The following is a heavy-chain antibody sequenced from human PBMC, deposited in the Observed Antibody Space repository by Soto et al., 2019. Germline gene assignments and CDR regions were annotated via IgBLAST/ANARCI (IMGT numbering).Heavy chain of an antibody. J-gene: IGHJ3*02. CDR2: INPNSGGT. D-gene: IGHD2-2*02. CDR3: ARGDGYCSSTSCYSGYDDAFDI. V-gene: IGHV1-2*04. Sequence: ASVKVSCKASGYTFTGYYMHWVRQAPGQGLEWMGWINPNSGGTNYAQKFQGWVTMTRDTSISTAYMELSRLRSDDTAVYYCARGDGYCSSTSCYSGYDDAFDIWGQGTMVTVSS. CDR1: GYTFTGYY.